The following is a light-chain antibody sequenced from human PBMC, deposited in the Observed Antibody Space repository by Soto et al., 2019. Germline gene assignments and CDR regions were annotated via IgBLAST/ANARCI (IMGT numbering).Light chain of an antibody. CDR2: DVS. CDR1: SNDIGGYNY. V-gene: IGLV2-14*01. Sequence: QSALTQPASVSGSPGQSITFSCTGTSNDIGGYNYVSWYQQHPGKAPKLMIFDVSNRPSGVSYRFSGSKSGNTASLTISGLQAEDEADYYCSSYTRTTSFVFGTGTKVTVL. CDR3: SSYTRTTSFV. J-gene: IGLJ1*01.